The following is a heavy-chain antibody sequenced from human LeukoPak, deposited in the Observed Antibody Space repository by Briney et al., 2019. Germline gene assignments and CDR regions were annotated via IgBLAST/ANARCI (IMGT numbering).Heavy chain of an antibody. D-gene: IGHD3-10*01. V-gene: IGHV3-33*08. Sequence: GGSLRLSCAASGFTFSSYGMHWVRQAPGKGLERVAVIWYDGSNKYYADSVKGRFTISRNNSKNTLYLQMNSLRAEDTAVYYCARERTPLLLWFGESLRYWGQGTLVTVSS. CDR1: GFTFSSYG. J-gene: IGHJ4*02. CDR2: IWYDGSNK. CDR3: ARERTPLLLWFGESLRY.